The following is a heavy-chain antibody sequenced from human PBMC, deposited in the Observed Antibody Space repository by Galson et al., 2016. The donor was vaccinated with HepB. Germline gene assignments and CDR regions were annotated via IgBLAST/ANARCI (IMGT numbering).Heavy chain of an antibody. Sequence: SVKVSCKASGYTFTSYGISWVRQAPGQGLEWMGWISAYNGNTNYAQKLQGRVTMTTDTSTSTAYMELRSLRSDDTAIYYCARDRGITGTTRAFDYWGQGTLVTVSS. V-gene: IGHV1-18*01. D-gene: IGHD1-20*01. CDR3: ARDRGITGTTRAFDY. J-gene: IGHJ4*02. CDR1: GYTFTSYG. CDR2: ISAYNGNT.